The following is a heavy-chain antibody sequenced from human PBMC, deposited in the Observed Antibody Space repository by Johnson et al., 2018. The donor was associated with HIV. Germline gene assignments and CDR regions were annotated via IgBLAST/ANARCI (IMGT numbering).Heavy chain of an antibody. V-gene: IGHV3-30-3*01. D-gene: IGHD5-24*01. J-gene: IGHJ3*02. CDR3: TTALRGTVTRDGYILDAFDI. CDR1: GFTFSSYA. CDR2: ISYDGSNK. Sequence: QEQLVVSGGGVVQSGRSLRLSCAASGFTFSSYAMHWVRQAPGKGLEWVAVISYDGSNKYYAAPVKGRFTISRDDSKNTLYLQMNSLKTEDTAVYYCTTALRGTVTRDGYILDAFDIWGQGTMVTVSS.